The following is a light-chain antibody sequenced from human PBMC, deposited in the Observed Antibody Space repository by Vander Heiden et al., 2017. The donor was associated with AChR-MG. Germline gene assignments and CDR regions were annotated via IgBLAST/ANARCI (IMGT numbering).Light chain of an antibody. Sequence: QSALTQPASVSGSPGQSITISCTGTSSDVGSYNLVSWYQQHPGKAPKLMISEVSNRPSVVANRFSGSKSGNTASLTSAGLQAEDEADYYCCSYAGSSTSVFGTGTKVTVL. J-gene: IGLJ1*01. CDR1: SSDVGSYNL. CDR2: EVS. V-gene: IGLV2-23*02. CDR3: CSYAGSSTSV.